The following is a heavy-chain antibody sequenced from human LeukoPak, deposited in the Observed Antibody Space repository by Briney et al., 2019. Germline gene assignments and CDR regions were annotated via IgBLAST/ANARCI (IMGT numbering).Heavy chain of an antibody. Sequence: ASVKVPCKASGYTFTGYYMHWVRQAPGQGLEWMGWINPNSGGTNYAQKFQGRVTMTRDTSISTAYMGLSRLRSDDTAVYYCARQPYFDAFDIWGQGTMVTVSS. CDR1: GYTFTGYY. CDR3: ARQPYFDAFDI. D-gene: IGHD1-14*01. J-gene: IGHJ3*02. V-gene: IGHV1-2*02. CDR2: INPNSGGT.